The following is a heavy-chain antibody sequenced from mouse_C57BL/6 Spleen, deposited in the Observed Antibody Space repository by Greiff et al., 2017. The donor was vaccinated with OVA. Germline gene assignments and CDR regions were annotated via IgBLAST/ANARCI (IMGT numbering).Heavy chain of an antibody. CDR1: GFTFTDYY. V-gene: IGHV7-4*01. J-gene: IGHJ1*03. CDR3: VKGDYSNFHWYFDV. D-gene: IGHD2-5*01. CDR2: LRNKANGYTT. Sequence: EVQRVESGGGLVQPGASLRLSCAASGFTFTDYYMSWVRQPPGKAPEWLALLRNKANGYTTEYTASVKGRFTISRDNSQNILYLQMNTLRAEDSATYYCVKGDYSNFHWYFDVWGTGTTVTVSS.